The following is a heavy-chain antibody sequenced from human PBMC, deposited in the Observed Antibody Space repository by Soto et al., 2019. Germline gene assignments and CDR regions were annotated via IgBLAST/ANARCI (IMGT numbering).Heavy chain of an antibody. CDR2: ISYDGTNK. Sequence: QVQLVESGGGVVQPGRSLRLSCAASGFSFSISPMHWVRQAPGKGPEWVALISYDGTNKFYADSVQGRFTISRDNSKSTLYLQVDRLRPEDAAVYYCARDPKTSGGQHWAFNYFDSWGQGTLVTVSS. CDR1: GFSFSISP. CDR3: ARDPKTSGGQHWAFNYFDS. V-gene: IGHV3-30-3*01. D-gene: IGHD7-27*01. J-gene: IGHJ4*02.